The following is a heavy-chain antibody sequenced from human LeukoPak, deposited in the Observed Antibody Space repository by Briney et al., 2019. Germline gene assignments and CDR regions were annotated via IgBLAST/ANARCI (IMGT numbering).Heavy chain of an antibody. D-gene: IGHD5-18*01. CDR1: GFTYTDYW. V-gene: IGHV3-74*01. CDR2: INPDGTII. CDR3: AKDLSWNTADR. Sequence: PGGSLRLSCAGSGFTYTDYWMHWFRQAPGKGPVWVSRINPDGTIIDYADSVKGRFSISRGNAKNLLYLQMNGLRADDTAVYYCAKDLSWNTADRWGQGILVTVSS. J-gene: IGHJ5*02.